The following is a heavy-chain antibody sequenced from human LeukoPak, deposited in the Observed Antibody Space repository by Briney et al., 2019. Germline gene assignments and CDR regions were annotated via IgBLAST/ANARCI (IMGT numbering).Heavy chain of an antibody. CDR1: GFTFSDYY. Sequence: GGSLRLSCAASGFTFSDYYTSWIRQSPGKGLEWVSYISSSGSTIYYADSVKGRFTISRDNAKNSLYLQMNSLRAEDTAVYYCARAFGSPEDNIDYWGQGTLVTVSS. CDR3: ARAFGSPEDNIDY. J-gene: IGHJ4*02. D-gene: IGHD1-1*01. V-gene: IGHV3-11*01. CDR2: ISSSGSTI.